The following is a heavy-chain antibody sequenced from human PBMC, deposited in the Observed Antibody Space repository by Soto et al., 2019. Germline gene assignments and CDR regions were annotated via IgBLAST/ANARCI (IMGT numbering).Heavy chain of an antibody. Sequence: GESLKISCKGSGYSFTSYRIGWVRQMPGKGLEWMGIIYPGDSDTRYSPSFQGQVTISADKSISTAYLQWSSLKASDTAMYYCARVIPYGDYLSNGMDVWGQGTTVTVSS. D-gene: IGHD4-17*01. CDR1: GYSFTSYR. V-gene: IGHV5-51*01. CDR2: IYPGDSDT. J-gene: IGHJ6*02. CDR3: ARVIPYGDYLSNGMDV.